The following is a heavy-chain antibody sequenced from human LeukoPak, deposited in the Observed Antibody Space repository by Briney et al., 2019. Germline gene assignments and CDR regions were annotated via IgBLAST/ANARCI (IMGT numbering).Heavy chain of an antibody. Sequence: YPGGSLRLSCAASGFTFSSYSMNWVRQAPGKGLEWVSYISSSSSTIYYADSVKGRFTISRDNAKNSLYLQMNSLRDEDTAVYYCASLGYSYADDAFDIWGQETMVTVSS. CDR1: GFTFSSYS. CDR3: ASLGYSYADDAFDI. J-gene: IGHJ3*02. CDR2: ISSSSSTI. V-gene: IGHV3-48*02. D-gene: IGHD5-18*01.